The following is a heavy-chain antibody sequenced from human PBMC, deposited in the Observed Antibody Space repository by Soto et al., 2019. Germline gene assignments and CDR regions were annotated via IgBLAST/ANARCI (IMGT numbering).Heavy chain of an antibody. D-gene: IGHD3-10*01. CDR1: GSSISSYY. J-gene: IGHJ5*02. Sequence: SETLSLTCTVSGSSISSYYWSWIRQPPGKGLEWIGYIYYSGSTNYNPSLKSRVTISVDTSKNQFSLKLSSVTAADTAVYYCARNHFGVQLNWFDPWGQGTLVTAPQ. V-gene: IGHV4-59*01. CDR2: IYYSGST. CDR3: ARNHFGVQLNWFDP.